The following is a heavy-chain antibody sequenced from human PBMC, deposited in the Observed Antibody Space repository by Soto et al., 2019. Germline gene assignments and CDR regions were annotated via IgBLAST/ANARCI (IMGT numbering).Heavy chain of an antibody. Sequence: SEILSLTCAVYGGSFSGYYWSWIRQPPGKGLEWIGEINHSGSTNYNPSLKSRVTISVDTSKNQFSLKLSSVTAADTAVYYCARGAQWPHHTNYVDYWGQGTLVTVSS. J-gene: IGHJ4*02. D-gene: IGHD6-19*01. CDR1: GGSFSGYY. CDR3: ARGAQWPHHTNYVDY. V-gene: IGHV4-34*01. CDR2: INHSGST.